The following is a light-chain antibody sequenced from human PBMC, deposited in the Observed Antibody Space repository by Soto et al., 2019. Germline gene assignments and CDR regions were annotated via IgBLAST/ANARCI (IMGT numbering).Light chain of an antibody. Sequence: IQLTQSASSLSASRGDRVTITWRASQGISSYLAWYQQKPGKAPNLLIYAASSLQSGVPSRFSGSGYGTDFNLTISSLQTEDFATYYCQQSYSTPRTFGPGTRLEIK. CDR2: AAS. V-gene: IGKV1-39*01. J-gene: IGKJ5*01. CDR1: QGISSY. CDR3: QQSYSTPRT.